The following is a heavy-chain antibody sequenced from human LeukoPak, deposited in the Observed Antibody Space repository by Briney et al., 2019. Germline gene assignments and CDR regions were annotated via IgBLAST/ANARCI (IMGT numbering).Heavy chain of an antibody. CDR2: ISNSGSSI. CDR3: ARVLRYCSGGNCYSGGLGYMDV. V-gene: IGHV3-11*01. Sequence: PGGSLRLSCAASGFTFSDSYMTWIRQAPGKGLEWVSYISNSGSSIYYADSVKGRFIISRDNAKNSLFLQMNSLRAEDTAVYYCARVLRYCSGGNCYSGGLGYMDVWGKGTTVTISS. J-gene: IGHJ6*03. D-gene: IGHD2-15*01. CDR1: GFTFSDSY.